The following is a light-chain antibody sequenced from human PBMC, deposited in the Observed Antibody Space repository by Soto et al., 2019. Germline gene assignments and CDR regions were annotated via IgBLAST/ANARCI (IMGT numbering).Light chain of an antibody. V-gene: IGKV1-39*01. Sequence: DIQMTQSPSSLSASVGDRVTITCRASQSISIYLNWYQQTTGRAPKILIHAASGLQSGVPSRFSGSRSGTHCTLTISSLQPEDSATYYCQQYYNWPRTFGQGTKVDIK. CDR2: AAS. CDR3: QQYYNWPRT. J-gene: IGKJ1*01. CDR1: QSISIY.